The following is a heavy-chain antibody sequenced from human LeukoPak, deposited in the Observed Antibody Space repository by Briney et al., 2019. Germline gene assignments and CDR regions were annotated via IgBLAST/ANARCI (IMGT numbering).Heavy chain of an antibody. CDR1: GGSISSYY. V-gene: IGHV4-59*08. D-gene: IGHD6-6*01. CDR2: IYYSGST. Sequence: SETLSLTCTVSGGSISSYYWSWIRQPPGKGLEWIGYIYYSGSTNYNPSLKSRVTISVDTSKNQFSLKLSSVTAADTAVYYRARHRRYSSSSRFDYWGQGTLVTVSS. CDR3: ARHRRYSSSSRFDY. J-gene: IGHJ4*02.